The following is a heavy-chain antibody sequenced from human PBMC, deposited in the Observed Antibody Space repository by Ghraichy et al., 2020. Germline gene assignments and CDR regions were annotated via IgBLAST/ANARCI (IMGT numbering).Heavy chain of an antibody. CDR3: TRSLSSTAVYYGMDV. V-gene: IGHV3-49*03. CDR2: IRSKAYGGTT. Sequence: GESLNISCTASGFTFGDYAMSWFRQAPGKGLEWVGFIRSKAYGGTTEYAASVKGRFTISRDDSKSIAYLQMNSLKTEDTAVYYCTRSLSSTAVYYGMDVWGQGTTVTVSS. J-gene: IGHJ6*02. D-gene: IGHD1-26*01. CDR1: GFTFGDYA.